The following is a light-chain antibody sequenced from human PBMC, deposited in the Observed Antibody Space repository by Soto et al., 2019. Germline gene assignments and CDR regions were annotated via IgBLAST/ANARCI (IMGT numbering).Light chain of an antibody. Sequence: QSVLTQPPSVSGAPGQRVTISCTGSNSDIGAGYDVHWYQQVPGTAPKVLIYGNTNRPSGVPDRFSASKSGTSASLAITGLQAEYEADYYCQSYDSSLTRLFGGGTKLTVL. CDR2: GNT. V-gene: IGLV1-40*01. CDR1: NSDIGAGYD. CDR3: QSYDSSLTRL. J-gene: IGLJ2*01.